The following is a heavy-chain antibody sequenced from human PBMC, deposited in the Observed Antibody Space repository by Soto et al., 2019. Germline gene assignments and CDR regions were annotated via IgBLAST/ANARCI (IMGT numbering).Heavy chain of an antibody. CDR3: ASLGWDIVVVPAFDYYYYMDV. J-gene: IGHJ6*03. CDR2: ISSSSSYI. V-gene: IGHV3-21*01. Sequence: GGSLRLSCAASGFTFSSYSMNWVRQAPGKGLEWVSSISSSSSYIYYADSVKGRFTISRDNAKNSLYLQMNSLRAEDTAVYYCASLGWDIVVVPAFDYYYYMDVWGKGTTVTVSS. D-gene: IGHD2-2*01. CDR1: GFTFSSYS.